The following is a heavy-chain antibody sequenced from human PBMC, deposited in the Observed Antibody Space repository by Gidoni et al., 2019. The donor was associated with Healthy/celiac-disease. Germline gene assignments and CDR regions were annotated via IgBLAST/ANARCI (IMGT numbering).Heavy chain of an antibody. CDR2: INHSGST. Sequence: QVQLQQWGAGLLKPSETLSLTCAVYGGSFSGYSWSWIRPPPGKGLEWIGEINHSGSTNYNPSLKRRVTISVDTSKNQFSLKLSSVTAAATAVYYCARRATTVVTPDYFDYWGQGTLVTVSS. CDR1: GGSFSGYS. V-gene: IGHV4-34*01. CDR3: ARRATTVVTPDYFDY. J-gene: IGHJ4*02. D-gene: IGHD4-17*01.